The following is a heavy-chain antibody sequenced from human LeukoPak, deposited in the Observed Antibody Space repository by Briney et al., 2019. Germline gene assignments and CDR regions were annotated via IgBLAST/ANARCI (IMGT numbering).Heavy chain of an antibody. CDR1: GGSIGSYY. Sequence: SETLSLTCTVTGGSIGSYYCSCIRQSPRMGLQWTGRIYPSGSTNYNPSLKSRVTMSVDTSKNPFSLKLSSVTAADTAVYYCARCRGYGDYNYFDYWGQGTLVTVSS. V-gene: IGHV4-4*07. CDR3: ARCRGYGDYNYFDY. D-gene: IGHD4-17*01. J-gene: IGHJ4*02. CDR2: IYPSGST.